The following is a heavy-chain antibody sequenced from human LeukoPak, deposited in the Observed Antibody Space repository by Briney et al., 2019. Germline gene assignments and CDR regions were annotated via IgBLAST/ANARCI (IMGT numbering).Heavy chain of an antibody. Sequence: GGSLRLSCAASGFTFSYFYMSWIRQAPGKGLEWVSYISSSGSTIFYADSVKGRFTISRDNSKNTLYLQMNSLRAEDTAVYYCARAFGYSYGCFDYWGQGTLVTVSS. V-gene: IGHV3-11*04. CDR3: ARAFGYSYGCFDY. CDR2: ISSSGSTI. CDR1: GFTFSYFY. D-gene: IGHD5-18*01. J-gene: IGHJ4*02.